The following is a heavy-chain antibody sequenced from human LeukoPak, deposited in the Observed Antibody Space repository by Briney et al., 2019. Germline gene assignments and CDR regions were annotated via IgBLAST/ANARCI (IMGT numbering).Heavy chain of an antibody. J-gene: IGHJ4*02. Sequence: GASLRISCKGSGYSFTNYWISWVRQMPGKGLEWMGRIDPSDSYTNYSPSFQGHVTISADKSISTAYLQWSSLKASDTAMYYCARSMFASGSYYSRDYWGQGTLVTVSS. CDR2: IDPSDSYT. CDR3: ARSMFASGSYYSRDY. CDR1: GYSFTNYW. V-gene: IGHV5-10-1*01. D-gene: IGHD3-10*01.